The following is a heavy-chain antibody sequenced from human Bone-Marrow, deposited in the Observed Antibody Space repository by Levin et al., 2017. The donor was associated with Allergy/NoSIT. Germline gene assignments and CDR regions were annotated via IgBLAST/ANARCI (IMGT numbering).Heavy chain of an antibody. Sequence: GESLKISCKASDYTFSDYGIHWVRQAPGQGLEWMGWISGYNENTHYTQKFRGRVTMTTDPSTSTAYMELRRLRSDDTAIYYCARDEGGCRSSTCDTFFDRWGQGTLVTVSS. J-gene: IGHJ5*02. V-gene: IGHV1-18*01. CDR3: ARDEGGCRSSTCDTFFDR. D-gene: IGHD2-2*01. CDR2: ISGYNENT. CDR1: DYTFSDYG.